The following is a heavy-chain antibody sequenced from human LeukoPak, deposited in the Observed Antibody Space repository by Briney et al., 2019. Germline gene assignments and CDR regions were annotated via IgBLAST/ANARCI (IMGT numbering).Heavy chain of an antibody. V-gene: IGHV1-69*13. CDR2: IIPIFGTA. D-gene: IGHD3-10*01. CDR1: GGTFSSYA. CDR3: ARSPLLWFGETSNYYYYGMDV. Sequence: SVKVSCKASGGTFSSYAISWVRQAPGQGLEWMGGIIPIFGTANYAQKFQGRVTITADESTSTAYMELSSLRSEDTAVYYCARSPLLWFGETSNYYYYGMDVWGQGTTVTVSS. J-gene: IGHJ6*02.